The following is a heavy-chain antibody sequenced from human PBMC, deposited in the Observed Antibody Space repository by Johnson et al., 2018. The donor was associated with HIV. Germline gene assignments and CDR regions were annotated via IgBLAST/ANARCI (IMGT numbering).Heavy chain of an antibody. CDR1: GFTFSNYA. Sequence: VQLVESGGGLVQPGGSLRLSCAASGFTFSNYAMTWVRQVAGKGLEWVSAISSSGGDTYSADSVEGRFSVSRDNSKNTLYLQMNSLRAEDTAVYYCARVGWELGGAFDSWGQGTMVTVSS. D-gene: IGHD1-7*01. V-gene: IGHV3-23*04. J-gene: IGHJ3*02. CDR3: ARVGWELGGAFDS. CDR2: ISSSGGDT.